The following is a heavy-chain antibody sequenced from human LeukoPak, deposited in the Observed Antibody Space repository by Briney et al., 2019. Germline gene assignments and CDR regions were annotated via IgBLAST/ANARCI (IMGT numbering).Heavy chain of an antibody. CDR3: ARVCLAEPYYSSGCDY. CDR2: ISYDGSNK. CDR1: GFTFSSYA. D-gene: IGHD6-19*01. J-gene: IGHJ4*02. Sequence: GGSLRLSCAASGFTFSSYAMRWVRQAPGKGLEWVAVISYDGSNKYYADSVKGRFTISRDNAKNSLFLQVNSLRAEDTAVYYCARVCLAEPYYSSGCDYWGQGTLVTVSS. V-gene: IGHV3-30-3*01.